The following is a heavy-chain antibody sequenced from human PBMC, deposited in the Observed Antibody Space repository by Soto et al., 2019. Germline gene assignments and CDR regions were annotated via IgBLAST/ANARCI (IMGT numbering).Heavy chain of an antibody. J-gene: IGHJ3*02. CDR2: ISYDGSNK. Sequence: GGSLRLSCAASGFTFSSYAMHWVRQAPGKGLEWVAVISYDGSNKYYADSVKGRFTISRDNSKNTLYLQMNSLRAEDTAVYYCARGGVMVKAFDIWGQGTMVTVSS. V-gene: IGHV3-30-3*01. D-gene: IGHD3-16*01. CDR3: ARGGVMVKAFDI. CDR1: GFTFSSYA.